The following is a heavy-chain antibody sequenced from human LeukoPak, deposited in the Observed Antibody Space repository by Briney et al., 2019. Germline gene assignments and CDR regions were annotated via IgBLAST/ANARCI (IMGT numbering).Heavy chain of an antibody. V-gene: IGHV1-2*02. CDR2: INPNSGGT. D-gene: IGHD1-14*01. J-gene: IGHJ3*02. CDR1: GYTFTSYG. CDR3: ARSNHDAFDI. Sequence: GASVKVSCKASGYTFTSYGISWVRQAPGQGLEWMGWINPNSGGTNYAQKFQGRVTMTRDTSISTAYMELSRLRSDDTAVYYCARSNHDAFDIWGQGTMVTVSS.